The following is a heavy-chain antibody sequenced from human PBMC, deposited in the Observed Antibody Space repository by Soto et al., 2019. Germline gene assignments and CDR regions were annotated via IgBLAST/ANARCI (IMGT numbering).Heavy chain of an antibody. V-gene: IGHV4-61*01. CDR2: IYYSGST. CDR1: GGSVNSGSYY. CDR3: ARTYCGGDCPFDY. J-gene: IGHJ4*02. D-gene: IGHD2-21*02. Sequence: SETLSLTCTVSGGSVNSGSYYWSWIRQPPWKGLEWIGYIYYSGSTNYNPSLKSRVTISVDTSKNQFSLKLTSVTAADTAVYYCARTYCGGDCPFDYWGQGXLVTVYS.